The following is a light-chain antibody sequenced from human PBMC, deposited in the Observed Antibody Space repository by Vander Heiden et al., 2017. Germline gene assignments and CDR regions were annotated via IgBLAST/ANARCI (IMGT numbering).Light chain of an antibody. J-gene: IGKJ5*01. CDR3: QQYDSLPST. CDR1: QVSSNY. CDR2: DAS. V-gene: IGKV1-33*01. Sequence: DIQMTLSASSLSAAVVARVTITCAASQVSSNYLTWYQQKPGKAPKLLIYDASNLETGVPSRFSGSGSGTDFTFTISRLQPEDIATYYCQQYDSLPSTFGQGTQVEIK.